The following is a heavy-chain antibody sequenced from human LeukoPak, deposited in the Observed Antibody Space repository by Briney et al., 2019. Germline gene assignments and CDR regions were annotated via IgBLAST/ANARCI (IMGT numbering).Heavy chain of an antibody. Sequence: PGGSLRLPCAASGFTFSSFTMNWVRQAPGKGLEWVSYFNSFSSTISYADSVRGRFTISSDNAKNSLYLQMNSLRDEDTAVYYCATDKDYAFDYWGRGTLVTVSS. CDR2: FNSFSSTI. D-gene: IGHD4-17*01. V-gene: IGHV3-48*02. CDR3: ATDKDYAFDY. J-gene: IGHJ4*02. CDR1: GFTFSSFT.